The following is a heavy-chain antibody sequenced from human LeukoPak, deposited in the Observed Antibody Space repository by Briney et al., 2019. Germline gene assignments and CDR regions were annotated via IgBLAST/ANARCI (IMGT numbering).Heavy chain of an antibody. J-gene: IGHJ4*02. V-gene: IGHV3-7*01. Sequence: GGSPRLPCAASGFTFSSYWMSWVRQAPGKGREWVANIKQEGREKYYVDSVKGRFTISRDNAKNSLYLQMNRLRAEDTAVYYCARGPAAGSYFDYWGQGTLVTVSS. CDR3: ARGPAAGSYFDY. CDR2: IKQEGREK. D-gene: IGHD6-13*01. CDR1: GFTFSSYW.